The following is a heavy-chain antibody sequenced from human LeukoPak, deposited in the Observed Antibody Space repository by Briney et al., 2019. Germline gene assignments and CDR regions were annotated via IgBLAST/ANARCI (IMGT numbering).Heavy chain of an antibody. V-gene: IGHV4-38-2*01. J-gene: IGHJ4*02. CDR2: IYHSGST. Sequence: SETLSLTCAVSGYSISSGYYWGWIRQPPGKGLEWIGSIYHSGSTYYNPSLKSRVTISVDTSKNQFSLKLSSVTAADTAVYYCASAMYSSSWYRYDYFDYWGQGTLVTVSS. CDR1: GYSISSGYY. CDR3: ASAMYSSSWYRYDYFDY. D-gene: IGHD6-13*01.